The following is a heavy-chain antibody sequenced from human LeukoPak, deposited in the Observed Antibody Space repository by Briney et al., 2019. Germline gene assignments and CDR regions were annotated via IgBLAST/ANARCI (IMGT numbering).Heavy chain of an antibody. CDR3: TRPDYYRGAESYGGDY. V-gene: IGHV3-48*03. Sequence: GGSLRLSCAASGFTFSSYEMNWVRQAPGKGLEWVSYIGSNFETIYADSVKGRFTISRDNAKNSLSLQMNSLRADDTAVYYCTRPDYYRGAESYGGDYWGQGTLVTVSS. CDR2: IGSNFETI. J-gene: IGHJ4*02. CDR1: GFTFSSYE. D-gene: IGHD3-10*01.